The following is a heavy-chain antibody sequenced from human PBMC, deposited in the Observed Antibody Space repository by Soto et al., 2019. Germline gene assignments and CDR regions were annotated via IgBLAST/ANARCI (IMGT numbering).Heavy chain of an antibody. D-gene: IGHD3-16*01. V-gene: IGHV1-69*13. CDR1: GGTFSRYA. J-gene: IGHJ6*02. CDR3: ASLGAAPGRVLFLWEYYYYGMDV. Sequence: SVQVSCKASGGTFSRYAISWVRQAPGQGLEWMGGIIPIFGTANYAQKFQGRVTITADESTSTAYMELSSLRSEDTAVYYCASLGAAPGRVLFLWEYYYYGMDVWGQGTTVTVSS. CDR2: IIPIFGTA.